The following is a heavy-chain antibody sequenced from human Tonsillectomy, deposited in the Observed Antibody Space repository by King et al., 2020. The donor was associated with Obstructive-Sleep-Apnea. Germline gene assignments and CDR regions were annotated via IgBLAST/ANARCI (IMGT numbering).Heavy chain of an antibody. V-gene: IGHV4-30-2*01. CDR2: IYHSGST. D-gene: IGHD3-22*01. Sequence: LQLQESGSGLVKPSQTLSLTCAVSGGSISSGGYSWSWIRQPPGKGLEWIGYIYHSGSTYYNPSLKSRVTISVDRSKNQFSLKLSSVTAADTAVYYCARGGGDSSGYYYDDYWGQGTLVTVSS. CDR1: GGSISSGGYS. J-gene: IGHJ4*02. CDR3: ARGGGDSSGYYYDDY.